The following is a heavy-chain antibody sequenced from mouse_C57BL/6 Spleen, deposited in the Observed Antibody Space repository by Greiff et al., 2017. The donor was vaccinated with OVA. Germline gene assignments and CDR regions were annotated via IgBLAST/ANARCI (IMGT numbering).Heavy chain of an antibody. V-gene: IGHV1-80*01. CDR2: IYPGDGDT. J-gene: IGHJ2*01. CDR3: ARVGAYGLYYFDY. Sequence: VQLQQSGAELVKPGASVKISCKASGYAFSSYWMNWVKQRPGKGLEWIGQIYPGDGDTNYNGKFKGKATLTADKSSSTAYMQLSSLTSEDSAVDFCARVGAYGLYYFDYWGQGTTLTVSS. CDR1: GYAFSSYW. D-gene: IGHD1-1*02.